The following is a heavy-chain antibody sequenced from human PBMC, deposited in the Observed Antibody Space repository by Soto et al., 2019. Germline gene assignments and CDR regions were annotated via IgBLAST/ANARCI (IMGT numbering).Heavy chain of an antibody. V-gene: IGHV3-7*01. CDR2: INQEGSVK. CDR1: GFTFSSYW. D-gene: IGHD6-6*01. Sequence: EVQLVESGGGLIQPGGSLRLSCAASGFTFSSYWMTWVRQAPGKGLEWVANINQEGSVKYYVDSVKGRFTISSDHAENSPYLQINSLRGEDTAVYYCARIGYSSSSLDYWGQGTLVNVSS. CDR3: ARIGYSSSSLDY. J-gene: IGHJ4*02.